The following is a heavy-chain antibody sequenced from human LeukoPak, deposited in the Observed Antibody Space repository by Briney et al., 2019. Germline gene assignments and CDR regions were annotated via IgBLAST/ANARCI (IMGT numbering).Heavy chain of an antibody. Sequence: SQTLSLTCTVSGGSISSGDYYWSWIRQHPGKGLEWIGYIYYSGIAYYNPSLKSRVTISVDTSKNQFSLNLSSVTAADTAVYYCAREGRGGGTYGYVDYWGEGALVTVSS. CDR1: GGSISSGDYY. D-gene: IGHD3-16*01. CDR3: AREGRGGGTYGYVDY. J-gene: IGHJ4*02. V-gene: IGHV4-31*03. CDR2: IYYSGIA.